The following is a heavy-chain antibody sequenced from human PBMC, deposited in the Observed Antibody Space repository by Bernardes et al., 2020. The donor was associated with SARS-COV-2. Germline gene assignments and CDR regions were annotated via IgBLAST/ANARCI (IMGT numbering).Heavy chain of an antibody. J-gene: IGHJ4*02. V-gene: IGHV3-23*01. CDR1: GFDFDTYA. Sequence: GGSLRLSCVASGFDFDTYAMAWVRQVPGKGLEWVSDISGDGGSTKYADSVTGRVTVSRDNSKNMLFLQMNNLRDEDTAVYYCAKDGLRAVGVVAATFDYWGQRTVVIVS. CDR3: AKDGLRAVGVVAATFDY. CDR2: ISGDGGST. D-gene: IGHD2-15*01.